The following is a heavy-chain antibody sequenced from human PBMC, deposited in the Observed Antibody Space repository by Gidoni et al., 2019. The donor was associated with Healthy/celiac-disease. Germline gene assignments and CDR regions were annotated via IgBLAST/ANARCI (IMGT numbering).Heavy chain of an antibody. V-gene: IGHV3-30-3*01. CDR3: ARDQWLVGDDAFDI. CDR2: ISYDGSNK. CDR1: GFTFSSYA. Sequence: QVQLVESGGGVVQPGRSLRLSCAASGFTFSSYAMHWVRQAPGKGLEWVAVISYDGSNKYYADSVKGRFTISRDNSKNTLYLQMNSLRAEDTAVYYCARDQWLVGDDAFDIWGQGTMVTVSS. D-gene: IGHD6-19*01. J-gene: IGHJ3*02.